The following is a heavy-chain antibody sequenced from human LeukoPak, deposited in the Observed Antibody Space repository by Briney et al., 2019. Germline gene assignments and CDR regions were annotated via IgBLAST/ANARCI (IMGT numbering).Heavy chain of an antibody. V-gene: IGHV3-23*01. CDR1: GFTFSSYG. CDR3: AKAPRAVVVVPKVGYFDY. J-gene: IGHJ4*02. Sequence: GGSLRLSCAASGFTFSSYGMHWVRQAPGKGLEWVSAISGSGGSTYYADSVKGRFTISRDNSKNTLHLQMNSLRAEDTAVYYCAKAPRAVVVVPKVGYFDYWGQGTLVTVSS. D-gene: IGHD3-22*01. CDR2: ISGSGGST.